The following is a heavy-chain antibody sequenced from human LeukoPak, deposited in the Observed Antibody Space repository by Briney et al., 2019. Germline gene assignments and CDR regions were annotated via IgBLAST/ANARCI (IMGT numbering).Heavy chain of an antibody. J-gene: IGHJ4*02. V-gene: IGHV3-74*01. Sequence: PGGSPRLSCAASGLTFSTYWMHWVRQAPGKGLVWVSRINSDGRSTTYADFVKGRFPISRDNAKNTLYLQMNGLRAEDTAVYYCAREGTSGWYYFDYWGQGTLVTVSS. CDR2: INSDGRST. CDR1: GLTFSTYW. CDR3: AREGTSGWYYFDY. D-gene: IGHD6-19*01.